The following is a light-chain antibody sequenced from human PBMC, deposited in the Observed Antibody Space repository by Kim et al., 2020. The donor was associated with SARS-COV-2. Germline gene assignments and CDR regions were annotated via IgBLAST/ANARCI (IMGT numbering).Light chain of an antibody. V-gene: IGLV2-14*03. Sequence: QSALTQPASVSGSPGQSITISCTGTSSDVGGYNYVSWYQQHPGKAPKLMIYDVSNRPSGVSNHFSGSKSANTASLTISGLQAEDEADYYCSSYRNSNTVVFGGGTKLTVL. CDR2: DVS. CDR3: SSYRNSNTVV. J-gene: IGLJ2*01. CDR1: SSDVGGYNY.